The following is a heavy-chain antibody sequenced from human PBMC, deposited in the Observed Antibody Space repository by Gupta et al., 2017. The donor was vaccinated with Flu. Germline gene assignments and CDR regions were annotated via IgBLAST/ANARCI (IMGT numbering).Heavy chain of an antibody. CDR1: GFSFRNYG. J-gene: IGHJ6*02. D-gene: IGHD1-7*01. Sequence: QEEVVESGGDVVQPGRSLRLSCAAFGFSFRNYGMHWVRQAPGKGLEWVGSISHDGKIRSHADSVQGRFAISRDNSESRLYLQMSGLRIEDTGVYYCAKDWRWNYNNYGMNVWGQGTTVTVSS. V-gene: IGHV3-30*18. CDR3: AKDWRWNYNNYGMNV. CDR2: ISHDGKIR.